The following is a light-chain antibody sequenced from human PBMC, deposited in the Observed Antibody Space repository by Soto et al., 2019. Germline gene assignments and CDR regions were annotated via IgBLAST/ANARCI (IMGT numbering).Light chain of an antibody. CDR3: SSHTSSSTVV. Sequence: QSALTQPASVSGSPGQSITISCTGTSSDVGGYNYVSWYQQYSGKAPKLMIYDVSNRPPGVSNRFSGSKSGHTASLTISGLQAEDEADYYCSSHTSSSTVVFGGGTKLTVL. CDR1: SSDVGGYNY. J-gene: IGLJ2*01. CDR2: DVS. V-gene: IGLV2-14*01.